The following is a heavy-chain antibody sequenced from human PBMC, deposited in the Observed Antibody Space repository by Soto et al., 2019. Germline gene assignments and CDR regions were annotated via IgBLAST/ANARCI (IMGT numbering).Heavy chain of an antibody. D-gene: IGHD3-10*01. CDR1: GGSFSVYY. CDR3: ARVGGITMVRGKRQARNWFDP. CDR2: INHSGST. J-gene: IGHJ5*02. V-gene: IGHV4-34*01. Sequence: SETLSLTCAVYGGSFSVYYWSWIRQPPGKGLEWIGEINHSGSTNYNPSLKSRVTISVDTSKNQFSLKLSSVTAADTAVYYCARVGGITMVRGKRQARNWFDPWGQGTLVTVSS.